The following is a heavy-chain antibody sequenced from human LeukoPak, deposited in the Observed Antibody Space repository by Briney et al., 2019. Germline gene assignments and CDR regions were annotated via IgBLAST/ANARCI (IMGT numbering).Heavy chain of an antibody. J-gene: IGHJ4*02. Sequence: ASVKVSCKASGYAFTSYAIHWVRQAPGQRLEWMGWISAGNGNTKYSQNFQGRVTFISNTSATTAFMELSSLRSEDAAVYYCARDSGSGNNDYWGQGTLVTVSS. CDR3: ARDSGSGNNDY. D-gene: IGHD1-26*01. CDR1: GYAFTSYA. CDR2: ISAGNGNT. V-gene: IGHV1-3*01.